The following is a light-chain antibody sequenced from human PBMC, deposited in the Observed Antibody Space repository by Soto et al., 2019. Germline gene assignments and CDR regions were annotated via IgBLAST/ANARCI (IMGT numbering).Light chain of an antibody. CDR1: SSDIGAYNF. Sequence: QSVLTQPASVSGSPGQSITISCTGTSSDIGAYNFVSWYQQHPGKAPKLMLYDVNIRPSGVSNRFSGSKSGNTASLTISGLQAEDEADYYCTSWTTSTTMIFGGGTQLTVL. V-gene: IGLV2-14*03. J-gene: IGLJ2*01. CDR3: TSWTTSTTMI. CDR2: DVN.